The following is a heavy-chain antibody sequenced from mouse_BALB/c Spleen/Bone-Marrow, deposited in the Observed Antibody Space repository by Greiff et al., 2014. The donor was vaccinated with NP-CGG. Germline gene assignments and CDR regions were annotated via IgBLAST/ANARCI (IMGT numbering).Heavy chain of an antibody. CDR2: INPSNGRT. D-gene: IGHD3-1*01. V-gene: IGHV1S81*02. CDR3: TRSGYWYFDV. J-gene: IGHJ1*01. CDR1: GYTFTSYW. Sequence: QVQLQQSGAELVKPGASVKLSCKASGYTFTSYWMHWVKQRPGQGLEWIGEINPSNGRTNYVEKFKSKATLSGDKSSSTVYMQLSSLTAEDSAFYYCTRSGYWYFDVWGAGTTVTVSA.